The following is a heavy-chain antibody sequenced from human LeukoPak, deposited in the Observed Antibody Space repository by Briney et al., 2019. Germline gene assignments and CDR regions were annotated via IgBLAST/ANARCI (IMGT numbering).Heavy chain of an antibody. CDR3: ARDHPSLRLGELSLSPYYFDY. CDR2: ISSSSSTI. CDR1: GFTFSSYS. Sequence: GGSLRLSCAASGFTFSSYSMNWVRQAPGKGLEWVSYISSSSSTIYYADSVKGRFTISRDNAKNSLYLQMNSLRDEDTAVYYCARDHPSLRLGELSLSPYYFDYWGQGTLVTVSS. D-gene: IGHD3-16*02. V-gene: IGHV3-48*02. J-gene: IGHJ4*02.